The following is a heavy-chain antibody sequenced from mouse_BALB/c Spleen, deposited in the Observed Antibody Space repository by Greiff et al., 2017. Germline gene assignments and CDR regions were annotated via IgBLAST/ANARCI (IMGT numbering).Heavy chain of an antibody. J-gene: IGHJ4*01. CDR3: VRQGLWSYAMDY. CDR1: GFTFNTYA. Sequence: EAGGGLVQPKGSLKLSCAASGFTFNTYAMNWVRQAPGKGLEWVARIRSKSNNYATYYADSVKDRFTISRDDSQSMLYLQMNNLKTEDTAMYYCVRQGLWSYAMDYWGQGTSVTVSS. CDR2: IRSKSNNYAT. D-gene: IGHD1-1*02. V-gene: IGHV10-1*02.